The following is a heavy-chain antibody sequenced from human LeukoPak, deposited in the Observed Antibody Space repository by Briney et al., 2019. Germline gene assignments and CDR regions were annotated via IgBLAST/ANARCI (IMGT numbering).Heavy chain of an antibody. D-gene: IGHD2-15*01. CDR2: ISDDGTST. J-gene: IGHJ3*02. CDR3: ARACSSGSCYLAAFDI. V-gene: IGHV3-23*01. Sequence: GGSLRLSCAASGFTFSSYAMSWVRQAPGKGLEWVSAISDDGTSTYYADSVKGRFTTSRDNSKNTLYLQMNSLRAEDTAVYFSARACSSGSCYLAAFDIWGQGTMVTVSS. CDR1: GFTFSSYA.